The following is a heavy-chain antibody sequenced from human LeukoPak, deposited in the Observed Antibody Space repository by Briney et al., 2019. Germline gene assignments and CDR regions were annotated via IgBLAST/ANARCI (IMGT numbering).Heavy chain of an antibody. V-gene: IGHV3-7*01. J-gene: IGHJ4*02. Sequence: PGGSLRLSCAASGFIFRSYAMSWVRQAPGKGLEWVANIKQDGSDKYYVDSVKGRFTISRDNAENSLYLQMNSLRAEDTAVYYCATYSSSFFNWGQGTLVTVSS. CDR2: IKQDGSDK. CDR1: GFIFRSYA. D-gene: IGHD6-13*01. CDR3: ATYSSSFFN.